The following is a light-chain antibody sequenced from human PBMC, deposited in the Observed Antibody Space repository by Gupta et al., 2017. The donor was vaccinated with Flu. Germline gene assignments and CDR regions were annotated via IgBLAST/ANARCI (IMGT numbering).Light chain of an antibody. CDR2: SAS. V-gene: IGKV1-39*01. J-gene: IGKJ2*01. CDR1: HTITSH. Sequence: DIKMTQSPSSLSASVGDRVAITCWASHTITSHLIWYQQKPGNSPKLLIYSASTLQNDVPSRFNGSGSGTDFTLTISSLESADVGTYYCLQSYSTPSTFGQGTRLAIK. CDR3: LQSYSTPST.